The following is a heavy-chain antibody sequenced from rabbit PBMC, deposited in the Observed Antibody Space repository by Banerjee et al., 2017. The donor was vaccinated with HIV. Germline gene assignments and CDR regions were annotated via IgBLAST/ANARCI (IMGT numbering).Heavy chain of an antibody. V-gene: IGHV1S45*01. CDR2: IYSSGGNT. J-gene: IGHJ4*01. CDR1: GFAFTTYY. CDR3: ARDHARSSTYLFNL. D-gene: IGHD8-1*01. Sequence: QEQLKETGGGLVQPGGSLTLSCKASGFAFTTYYICWVRQAPGKGLEWIACIYSSGGNTWYASWAKGRFTITKTSSTTVTLQMTSLTAADTATYFCARDHARSSTYLFNLWGQGTLVTVS.